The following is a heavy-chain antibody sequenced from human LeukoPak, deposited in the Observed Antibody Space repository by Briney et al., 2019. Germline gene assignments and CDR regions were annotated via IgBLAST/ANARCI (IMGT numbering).Heavy chain of an antibody. Sequence: GGSLRLSCIGYGFSLSAYEFNWVRQAPGKGLEWISYINTGVRAEYYAGSGRGRFSISEENANSAVQLEMNSLRAEDTAIYYCARETLNGGGVCIDYWGQGALVTVST. CDR3: ARETLNGGGVCIDY. CDR1: GFSLSAYE. CDR2: INTGVRAE. J-gene: IGHJ4*02. D-gene: IGHD2-8*02. V-gene: IGHV3-48*03.